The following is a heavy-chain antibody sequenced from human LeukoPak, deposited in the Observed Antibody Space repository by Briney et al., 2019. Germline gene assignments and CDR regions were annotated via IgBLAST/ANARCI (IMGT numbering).Heavy chain of an antibody. CDR1: GGGISSSNW. Sequence: PSGTLSLTCAVSGGGISSSNWWSWVRQPPGKGLEWIGEIYHSGSTNYNPSLKSRVTISVDTSKNQFSLKLSSVTAADTAVYYCARGLRWSSEGFDYWGQGTLVTVSS. V-gene: IGHV4-4*02. CDR3: ARGLRWSSEGFDY. J-gene: IGHJ4*02. D-gene: IGHD4-23*01. CDR2: IYHSGST.